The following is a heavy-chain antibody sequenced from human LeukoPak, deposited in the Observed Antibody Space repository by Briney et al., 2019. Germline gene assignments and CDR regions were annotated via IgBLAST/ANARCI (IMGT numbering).Heavy chain of an antibody. Sequence: GRSLRLSCAASGFTFDDYAMPWVRQAPGQGLEWVSGISWNSGSIGYADSVKGRFTISRDNAKNSLYMQMNSLRAEDTALYYCAKDGGDGYNWKPSGFDYWGQGTLVTVSS. J-gene: IGHJ4*02. CDR2: ISWNSGSI. CDR1: GFTFDDYA. V-gene: IGHV3-9*01. CDR3: AKDGGDGYNWKPSGFDY. D-gene: IGHD5-24*01.